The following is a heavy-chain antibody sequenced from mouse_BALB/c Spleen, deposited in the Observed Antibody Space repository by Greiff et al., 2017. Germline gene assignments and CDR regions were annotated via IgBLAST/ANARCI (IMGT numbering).Heavy chain of an antibody. D-gene: IGHD2-1*01. J-gene: IGHJ3*01. CDR3: TRDYGNFGFAY. CDR2: IYPGNSDT. V-gene: IGHV1-5*01. Sequence: EVQLQQSGTVLARPGASVKMSCKASGYTFTSYWMHWVKQRPGQGLEWIGAIYPGNSDTSYNQKFKGKAKLTAVTSTSTAYMELSSLTNEDSAVYYCTRDYGNFGFAYWGQGTLVTVSA. CDR1: GYTFTSYW.